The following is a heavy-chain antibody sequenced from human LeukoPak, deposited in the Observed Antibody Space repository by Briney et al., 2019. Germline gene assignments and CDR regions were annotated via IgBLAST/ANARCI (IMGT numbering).Heavy chain of an antibody. V-gene: IGHV4-34*01. CDR2: MNPSGST. CDR3: ARGRQDVTMIVVIITAVSYYLDV. Sequence: SETLSLTCAVYGASFSGYYWTWIRHTPEKGLEWLGEMNPSGSTNYHPSLKSRVTILVDTSKNQFSLTLSSVTAADTAVYYCARGRQDVTMIVVIITAVSYYLDVWGKGTTVTVS. CDR1: GASFSGYY. J-gene: IGHJ6*03. D-gene: IGHD3-22*01.